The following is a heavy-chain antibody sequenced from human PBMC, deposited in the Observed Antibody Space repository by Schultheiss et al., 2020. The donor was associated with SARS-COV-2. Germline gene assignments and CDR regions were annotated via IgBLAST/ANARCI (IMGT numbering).Heavy chain of an antibody. CDR3: TSPGIVGATRSDY. Sequence: GGSLRLSCAASGFTFSGSAMHWVCQASGKGLEWVGRIRSKANSYATAYAASVKGRFTISRDDSKNTAYLQMNSLKTEDTAVYYCTSPGIVGATRSDYWGQGTLVTVSS. CDR2: IRSKANSYAT. V-gene: IGHV3-73*01. D-gene: IGHD1-26*01. J-gene: IGHJ4*02. CDR1: GFTFSGSA.